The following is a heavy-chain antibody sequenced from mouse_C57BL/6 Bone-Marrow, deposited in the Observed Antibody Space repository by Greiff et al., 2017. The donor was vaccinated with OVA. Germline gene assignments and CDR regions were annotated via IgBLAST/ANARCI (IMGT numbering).Heavy chain of an antibody. CDR2: LRSKSSNYAP. V-gene: IGHV10-3*01. J-gene: IGHJ3*01. CDR3: VGGGTGTSAWFAY. Sequence: GGGLVPPNGSLKLSCAASGFSFNTYAMLWVRQAPGKGLEWVARLRSKSSNYAPYYADSVKDRLTISRDDSQSMIYLQMNNLKTEDTAMYYCVGGGTGTSAWFAYWGQGTLVTVSA. CDR1: GFSFNTYA. D-gene: IGHD2-14*01.